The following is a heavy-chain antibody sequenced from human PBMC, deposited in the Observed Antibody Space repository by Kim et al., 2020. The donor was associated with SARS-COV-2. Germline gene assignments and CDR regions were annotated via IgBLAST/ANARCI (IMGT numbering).Heavy chain of an antibody. CDR2: ISGSGGST. V-gene: IGHV3-23*01. D-gene: IGHD2-15*01. CDR3: AKDLVVAADPYYYYYGMDV. Sequence: GGSLRLSCAASGFTFSSYAMSWVRQAPGKGLEWVSAISGSGGSTYYADSVKGRFTISRDNSKNTLYLQMNILRAEDTAVYYCAKDLVVAADPYYYYYGMDVWGQGTTVTVSS. J-gene: IGHJ6*02. CDR1: GFTFSSYA.